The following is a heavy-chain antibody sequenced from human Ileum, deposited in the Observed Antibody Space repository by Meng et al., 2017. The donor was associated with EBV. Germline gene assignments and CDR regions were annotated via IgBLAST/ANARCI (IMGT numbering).Heavy chain of an antibody. Sequence: LQLQESGPGQVKPSEPLSITYTVTGGPINSRSYYWGWIRQPPGKGLEWIGSIYYSGRTYYNPSLKSRVTISVDTSKNQFSLKLSSVTAADTAVYYCARPIAAAGWFDPWGQGTLVTVSS. J-gene: IGHJ5*02. CDR1: GGPINSRSYY. D-gene: IGHD6-13*01. CDR3: ARPIAAAGWFDP. CDR2: IYYSGRT. V-gene: IGHV4-39*01.